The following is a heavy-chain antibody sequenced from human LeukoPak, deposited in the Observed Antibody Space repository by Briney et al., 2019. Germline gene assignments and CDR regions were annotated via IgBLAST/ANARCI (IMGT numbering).Heavy chain of an antibody. CDR2: INPKSGGT. Sequence: ASVKVSCKASGYTFTGNYIHWVRQAPGQGLECMGWINPKSGGTRSAQNFQGRVTMTRDTSISTAYMDLSTLKSDDTAAYYCARDLGGSNTKDAFDMWGQGTMVTVSS. J-gene: IGHJ3*02. D-gene: IGHD5-24*01. CDR1: GYTFTGNY. V-gene: IGHV1-2*02. CDR3: ARDLGGSNTKDAFDM.